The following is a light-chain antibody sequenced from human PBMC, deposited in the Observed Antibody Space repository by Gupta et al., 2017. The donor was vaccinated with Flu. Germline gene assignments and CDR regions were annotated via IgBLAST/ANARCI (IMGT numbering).Light chain of an antibody. CDR3: MQALQAPLT. CDR2: FAS. CDR1: QSLLHNNGYNY. V-gene: IGKV2-28*01. Sequence: IVLTQSPLSLPVTPGEPASISCRSSQSLLHNNGYNYLVWYLQKPGQSPRLLICFASNRSPGVSDRFSGSGSGTDFTLKISRVEAEDVGVYYCMQALQAPLTFGGGTKVEIK. J-gene: IGKJ4*01.